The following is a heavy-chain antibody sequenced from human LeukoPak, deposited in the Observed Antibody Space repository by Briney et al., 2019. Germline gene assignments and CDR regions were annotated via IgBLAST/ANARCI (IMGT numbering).Heavy chain of an antibody. CDR3: ARDFLRDGYNYWYFDL. V-gene: IGHV4-61*02. CDR2: IYTSGST. J-gene: IGHJ2*01. D-gene: IGHD5-24*01. Sequence: SETLSLTCTVSGGSISSGSYYWSWIRQPAGKGLEWIGRIYTSGSTNYNPSLKSRVTISVDTSKHQFSLKLSSVTAADTAVYYCARDFLRDGYNYWYFDLWGRGTLVTVSS. CDR1: GGSISSGSYY.